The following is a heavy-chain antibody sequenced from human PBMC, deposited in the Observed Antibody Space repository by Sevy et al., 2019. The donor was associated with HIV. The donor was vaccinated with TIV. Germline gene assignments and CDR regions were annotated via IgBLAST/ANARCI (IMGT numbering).Heavy chain of an antibody. CDR2: IYSGGTT. CDR3: ARGGCSGGSCYDPFDY. CDR1: GFTVSSNH. V-gene: IGHV3-53*01. Sequence: GGSLRLSCAVSGFTVSSNHMSWVRQAPGKGLEWVSVIYSGGTTYYADSVKVRFTIYRDNSKNTVYLQVNSLRAEDTAVYYCARGGCSGGSCYDPFDYWGQGTLVIVSS. J-gene: IGHJ4*02. D-gene: IGHD2-15*01.